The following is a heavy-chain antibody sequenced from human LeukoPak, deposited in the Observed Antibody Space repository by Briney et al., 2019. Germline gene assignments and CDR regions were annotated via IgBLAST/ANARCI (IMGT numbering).Heavy chain of an antibody. CDR1: GFTFSSYA. J-gene: IGHJ4*02. Sequence: GGSLRLSCAASGFTFSSYAMSWVRQAPGNGLEGVSAISGSGGSTYYADSVKGRFTISRDNSKNTLYLQMNSLRAEDTAVYYCAKDPKGSGNYVYWGQGTLVTVSS. D-gene: IGHD3-16*01. CDR3: AKDPKGSGNYVY. V-gene: IGHV3-23*01. CDR2: ISGSGGST.